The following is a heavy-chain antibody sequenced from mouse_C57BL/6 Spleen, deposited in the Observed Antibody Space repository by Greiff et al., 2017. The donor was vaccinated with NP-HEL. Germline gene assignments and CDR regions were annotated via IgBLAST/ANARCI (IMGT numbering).Heavy chain of an antibody. CDR1: GYSFTGYY. CDR3: ARARAIYYDYDVGFAY. J-gene: IGHJ3*01. CDR2: INPSTGGT. Sequence: VQLQQSGPELVKSGASVKISCKASGYSFTGYYMNWVKQSPEKSLEWIGEINPSTGGTTYNQKFKAKATLTVDKSSSTAYMQLKSLTSEDSAVYYCARARAIYYDYDVGFAYWGQGTLVTVSA. D-gene: IGHD2-4*01. V-gene: IGHV1-42*01.